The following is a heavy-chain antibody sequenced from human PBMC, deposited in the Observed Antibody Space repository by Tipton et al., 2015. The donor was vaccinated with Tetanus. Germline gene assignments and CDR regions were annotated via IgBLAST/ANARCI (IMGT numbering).Heavy chain of an antibody. D-gene: IGHD6-6*01. CDR2: INHSGST. CDR1: GGSFSGYY. CDR3: ARPPRKQLAPYYFDY. Sequence: TLSLTCAVYGGSFSGYYWSWIRQPPGKGLEWIGEINHSGSTNYNPSLKSRVTISVDTSKNQFSLKLSSVTAADTAVYYCARPPRKQLAPYYFDYWGQGTLVTVSS. J-gene: IGHJ4*02. V-gene: IGHV4-34*01.